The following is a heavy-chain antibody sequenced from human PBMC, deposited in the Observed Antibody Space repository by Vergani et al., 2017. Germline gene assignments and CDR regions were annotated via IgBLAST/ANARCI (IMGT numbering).Heavy chain of an antibody. CDR2: IWFDGGKK. V-gene: IGHV3-33*06. Sequence: QVHLVESGGGVVQPGRSLRLSCATSGFTFSSYGMHWFRQAPGKGLEWVAIIWFDGGKKFYAESVKGRFTISRDSSKSTLYLQMNSLRAEDTAVYYCAKEGGGYCSGGTCYPEYWGQGTLVIVSS. CDR1: GFTFSSYG. D-gene: IGHD2-15*01. J-gene: IGHJ4*02. CDR3: AKEGGGYCSGGTCYPEY.